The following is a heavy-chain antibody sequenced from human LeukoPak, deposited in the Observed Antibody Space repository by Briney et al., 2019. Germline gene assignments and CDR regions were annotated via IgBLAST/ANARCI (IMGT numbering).Heavy chain of an antibody. D-gene: IGHD1-26*01. CDR3: AKDMMAIVGGTTSAFDM. CDR1: GFSFDDYA. V-gene: IGHV3-9*01. Sequence: PGGSLRLSCAASGFSFDDYAMHWVRQAPGKGLEWVSGINWNSGSIDYAESVKGRFTISRDNAKNSLYLQTNSLRAEDTALYYCAKDMMAIVGGTTSAFDMWGQGTMVTVSS. J-gene: IGHJ3*02. CDR2: INWNSGSI.